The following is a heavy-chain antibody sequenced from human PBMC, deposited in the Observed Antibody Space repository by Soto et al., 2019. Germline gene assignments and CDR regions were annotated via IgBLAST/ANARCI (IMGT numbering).Heavy chain of an antibody. Sequence: QVQLVQSGAEVKKPGASVKVSCKTSGYIFTTYGVTWVRQAPGQGLEWMGWIIPYNGYTNYAQSLQGRVTMTTDTYTNTGYMELRSLRSDDTAVYYCVRLTIFGVVTMDDYWGQGTLVTVSS. CDR3: VRLTIFGVVTMDDY. CDR2: IIPYNGYT. V-gene: IGHV1-18*01. J-gene: IGHJ4*02. CDR1: GYIFTTYG. D-gene: IGHD3-3*01.